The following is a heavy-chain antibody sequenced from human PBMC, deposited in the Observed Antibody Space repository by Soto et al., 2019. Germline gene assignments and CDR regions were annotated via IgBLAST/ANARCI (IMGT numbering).Heavy chain of an antibody. CDR3: ARSQGSSTSLEIYYYYYYGMAV. V-gene: IGHV1-69*01. CDR1: GGTFSSYA. CDR2: IIPISETT. J-gene: IGHJ6*02. D-gene: IGHD2-2*01. Sequence: QVQLVQSGAEVTKPGSSVKVSCKASGGTFSSYAISWVRQAPGQGLEWMGGIIPISETTNYAQKFQGRVTITADESKSTAYMELSSLRSEDTAVYYCARSQGSSTSLEIYYYYYYGMAVWGQGTTVTVSS.